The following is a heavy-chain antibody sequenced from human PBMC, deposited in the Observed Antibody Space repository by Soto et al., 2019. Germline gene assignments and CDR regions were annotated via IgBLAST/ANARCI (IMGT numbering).Heavy chain of an antibody. CDR2: IRTKANNYAT. CDR1: GFTFSGSA. Sequence: EVPLVESGGGLVQPGGSLILSCAASGFTFSGSALHWVRQASGKGLEWVGRIRTKANNYATAYAASVKGRFTISRDDSKNTAYLQMNSLKTEDTAVYYCTSLYVDTSPNDFWGQGTLVTVSS. D-gene: IGHD5-18*01. J-gene: IGHJ4*02. CDR3: TSLYVDTSPNDF. V-gene: IGHV3-73*01.